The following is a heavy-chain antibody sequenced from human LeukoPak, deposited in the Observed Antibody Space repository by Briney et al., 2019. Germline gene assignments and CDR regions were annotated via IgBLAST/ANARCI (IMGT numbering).Heavy chain of an antibody. CDR1: GFTFSCYA. CDR3: VKHSAPVLAAARFDY. CDR2: ISGSGTNT. Sequence: PGGSLRLSCAASGFTFSCYAMSWVRQAPGKGLEWVSVISGSGTNTYYADSVKGRFTISRDNSKNTLYLQMNSLRAEDTALYYCVKHSAPVLAAARFDYWGQGNLVTVSS. D-gene: IGHD2-2*01. J-gene: IGHJ4*02. V-gene: IGHV3-23*01.